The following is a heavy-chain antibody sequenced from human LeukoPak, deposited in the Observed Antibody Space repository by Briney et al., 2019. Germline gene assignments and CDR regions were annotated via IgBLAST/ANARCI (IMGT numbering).Heavy chain of an antibody. CDR3: ARDQGDSYGYNFDY. CDR2: ISGSGGST. CDR1: GFTFSSYA. J-gene: IGHJ4*02. Sequence: GGSLRLSCAASGFTFSSYAMTWVRQAPGKGLEWVSAISGSGGSTYYADSVKGRFTISRDNSENTLYLQMNSLRAEDTAVYYCARDQGDSYGYNFDYWGQGTLVTVSS. D-gene: IGHD5-18*01. V-gene: IGHV3-23*01.